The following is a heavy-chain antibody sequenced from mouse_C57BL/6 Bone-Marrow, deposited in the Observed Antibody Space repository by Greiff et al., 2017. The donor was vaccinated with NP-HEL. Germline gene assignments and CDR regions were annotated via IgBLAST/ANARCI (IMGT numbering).Heavy chain of an antibody. Sequence: EVQGVESGGDLVKPGGSLKLSCAASGFTFSSYGMSWVRQTPDKRLEWVATISSGGSYTYYPDSVKGRFTISRDNAKNTLYLQMSSLKSEDTAMYYCARRWDYDFDYWGQGTTLTVSS. V-gene: IGHV5-6*01. CDR2: ISSGGSYT. CDR1: GFTFSSYG. J-gene: IGHJ2*01. CDR3: ARRWDYDFDY. D-gene: IGHD2-4*01.